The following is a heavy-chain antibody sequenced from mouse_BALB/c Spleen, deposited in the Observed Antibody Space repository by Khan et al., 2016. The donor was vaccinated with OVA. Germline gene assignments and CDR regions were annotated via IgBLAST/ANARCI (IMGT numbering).Heavy chain of an antibody. V-gene: IGHV5-6-5*01. CDR2: ISSGGST. Sequence: EVELVESGGGLVQPGGSLKLSCAASGFNFSNYAMSWVRQTPEKRLEWVASISSGGSTYYPDSVKGRFTIYRDNARNILYLQMSSLRSEDTAMYYCARDYWFAYWGQGTLVTVSA. J-gene: IGHJ3*01. CDR1: GFNFSNYA. CDR3: ARDYWFAY.